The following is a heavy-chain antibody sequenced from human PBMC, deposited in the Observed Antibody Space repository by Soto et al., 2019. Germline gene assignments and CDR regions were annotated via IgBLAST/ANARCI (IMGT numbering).Heavy chain of an antibody. V-gene: IGHV3-30*18. CDR3: AKDSRQSSPYDSSGPDY. CDR1: GFTFSSYG. CDR2: ISYDGSNK. Sequence: GGSLRLSCAASGFTFSSYGMHWVRQAPGNGLEWVAVISYDGSNKYYADSVKGRFTISRDNSKNTLYLQMNSLRAEDTAVYYCAKDSRQSSPYDSSGPDYWGQGTLVAVSS. J-gene: IGHJ4*02. D-gene: IGHD3-22*01.